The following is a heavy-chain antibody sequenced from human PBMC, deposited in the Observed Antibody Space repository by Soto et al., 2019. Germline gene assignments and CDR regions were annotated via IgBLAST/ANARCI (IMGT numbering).Heavy chain of an antibody. J-gene: IGHJ6*02. CDR1: GFTFSSYW. D-gene: IGHD6-19*01. CDR3: ARAIAVDSGGSGYGMDV. CDR2: INSDGSST. V-gene: IGHV3-74*01. Sequence: WGSLRLSCAASGFTFSSYWMHWVRQAPGNGLVWVSRINSDGSSTSYADSVKGRFTISRDNAKNTLYLQMNSLRAEDTAVYYCARAIAVDSGGSGYGMDVWGQGTTVTVSS.